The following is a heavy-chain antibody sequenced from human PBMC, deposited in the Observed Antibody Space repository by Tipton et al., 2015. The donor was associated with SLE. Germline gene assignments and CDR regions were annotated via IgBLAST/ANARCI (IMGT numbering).Heavy chain of an antibody. V-gene: IGHV3-7*01. CDR3: ARETAVAGITTFDY. J-gene: IGHJ4*02. D-gene: IGHD6-19*01. Sequence: LSCAASGFTFSSYWMSWVRQAPGKGLEWVANIKQDGSEKYYVDSVKGRFTISRDNAKNSLYLQMNSLRAEDTAVYYCARETAVAGITTFDYWGQGTLVTVST. CDR2: IKQDGSEK. CDR1: GFTFSSYW.